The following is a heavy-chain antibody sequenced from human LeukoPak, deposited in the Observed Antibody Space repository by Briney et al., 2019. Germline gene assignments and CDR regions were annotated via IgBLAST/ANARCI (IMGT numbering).Heavy chain of an antibody. V-gene: IGHV1-69*13. CDR3: ARFIVVVPASHAFDI. CDR2: IIPIFGTA. CDR1: GGTFSSYA. J-gene: IGHJ3*02. D-gene: IGHD2-2*01. Sequence: SVKVSCKASGGTFSSYAISWVRQAPGQGLEWMGGIIPIFGTANHAQKFQGRVTITADESTSTAYMELSSLRSEDTAVYYCARFIVVVPASHAFDIWGQGTMVTVSS.